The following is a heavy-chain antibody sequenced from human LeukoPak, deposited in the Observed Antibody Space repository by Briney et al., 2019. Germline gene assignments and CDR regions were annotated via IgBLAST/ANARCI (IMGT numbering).Heavy chain of an antibody. Sequence: SETLSLTCTVSGGSISSYYWSWIRQPPGKGLEWIGYIYYSGSTNYNPSLKSRVTISVDTSKNQFSLKLSSVTAADTAVYYCARASAITMIPGAFDIWGQGTMVTVSS. D-gene: IGHD3-22*01. J-gene: IGHJ3*02. CDR1: GGSISSYY. CDR2: IYYSGST. CDR3: ARASAITMIPGAFDI. V-gene: IGHV4-59*01.